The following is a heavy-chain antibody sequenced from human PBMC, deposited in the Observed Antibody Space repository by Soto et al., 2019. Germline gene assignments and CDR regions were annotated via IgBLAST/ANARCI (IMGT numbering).Heavy chain of an antibody. D-gene: IGHD1-1*01. J-gene: IGHJ4*02. V-gene: IGHV4-30-4*02. CDR1: GGSIINSYYY. CDR3: ARWVEVSLDYFDS. CDR2: VFHNGRT. Sequence: SETLSLTCSVYGGSIINSYYYWSWVRKTPGKGLEWIGHVFHNGRTYYNPSLKGRVGILVDTSRNQFSLNLNSMTVADTAVYYCARWVEVSLDYFDSWGQG.